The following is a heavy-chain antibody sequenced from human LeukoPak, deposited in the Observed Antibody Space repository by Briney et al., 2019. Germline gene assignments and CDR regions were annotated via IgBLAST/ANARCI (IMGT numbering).Heavy chain of an antibody. Sequence: GGSLRLSCAASGFTFSSYGMHWVRQAPGKGLEWVAVIWYDGSNKYYADSVKGRFTFSRDNSKNTLYLQMNSLRAEDTAVYYCARERSDWDYGVPDYWGQGTLVTVSS. CDR2: IWYDGSNK. D-gene: IGHD4-17*01. J-gene: IGHJ4*02. V-gene: IGHV3-33*01. CDR1: GFTFSSYG. CDR3: ARERSDWDYGVPDY.